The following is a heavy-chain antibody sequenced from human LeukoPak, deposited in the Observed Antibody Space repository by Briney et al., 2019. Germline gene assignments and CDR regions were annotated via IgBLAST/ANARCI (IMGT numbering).Heavy chain of an antibody. Sequence: HGESLKISCKGSGYSFTNYWIGWVRQMPGKGLKWMGIIYPGDSDARYSPSFQGQVTISVDKSISTAYLQWSGLKASDTAMYYCARDSPYSSGWRDAFDVWGQGTMVTVSS. CDR3: ARDSPYSSGWRDAFDV. CDR1: GYSFTNYW. V-gene: IGHV5-51*01. J-gene: IGHJ3*01. CDR2: IYPGDSDA. D-gene: IGHD6-19*01.